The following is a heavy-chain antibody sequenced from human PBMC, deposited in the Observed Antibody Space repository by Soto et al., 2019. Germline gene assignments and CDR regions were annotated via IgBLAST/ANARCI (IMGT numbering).Heavy chain of an antibody. D-gene: IGHD4-4*01. CDR3: ASPIGPGLQSPFDP. CDR1: GGTFSSYT. Sequence: QVQLVQSGAEVKKPGSSVKVSCKASGGTFSSYTISWVRQAPGQGLEWMGRIIPILGIANYAQKFQSRVTITADKSTSTAYMELSSLRSEDTAVYYCASPIGPGLQSPFDPWGQGTLVTVSS. J-gene: IGHJ5*02. CDR2: IIPILGIA. V-gene: IGHV1-69*02.